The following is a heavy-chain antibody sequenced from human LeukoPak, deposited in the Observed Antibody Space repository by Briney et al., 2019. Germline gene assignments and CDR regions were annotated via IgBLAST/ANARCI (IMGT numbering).Heavy chain of an antibody. V-gene: IGHV3-23*01. CDR2: IRGSGGST. CDR3: ATPHCSTSRVTYYYYGMDV. D-gene: IGHD2-2*01. Sequence: GGSLRLSCAASGFTFSSYAMSWVRQAPGKGLEWVSAIRGSGGSTYYADSVKGRFTISRDNSKNTLYLQMNSLRAEDTAVYYCATPHCSTSRVTYYYYGMDVWGQGTTVTVTS. J-gene: IGHJ6*02. CDR1: GFTFSSYA.